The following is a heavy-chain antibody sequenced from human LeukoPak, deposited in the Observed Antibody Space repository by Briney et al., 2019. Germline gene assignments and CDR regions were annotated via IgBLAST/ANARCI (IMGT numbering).Heavy chain of an antibody. V-gene: IGHV4-4*07. Sequence: SETLSLTCTVSGGSISNFYWSWIRQPAGKALEWIGLMYTSGSTNYNPSLKSRVTISVDTSKDQSSLKLKYVTAAGTAGLYCASLSKILGELSLGGFDYSG. CDR2: MYTSGST. J-gene: IGHJ4*01. D-gene: IGHD3-16*02. CDR3: ASLSKILGELSLGGFDY. CDR1: GGSISNFY.